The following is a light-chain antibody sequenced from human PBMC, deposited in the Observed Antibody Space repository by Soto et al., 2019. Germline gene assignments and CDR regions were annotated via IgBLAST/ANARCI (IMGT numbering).Light chain of an antibody. CDR3: SSYTISSTLVV. CDR2: DVS. J-gene: IGLJ2*01. CDR1: SSDVGGYNY. V-gene: IGLV2-14*01. Sequence: QSALTQPASVSGSPGQSITISCTGTSSDVGGYNYVSWYQQHPGKAPKLMIYDVSNRPPGVSNRFSGSKSGNTAALTISGLQDEDEADYYCSSYTISSTLVVFGGGTKLTVL.